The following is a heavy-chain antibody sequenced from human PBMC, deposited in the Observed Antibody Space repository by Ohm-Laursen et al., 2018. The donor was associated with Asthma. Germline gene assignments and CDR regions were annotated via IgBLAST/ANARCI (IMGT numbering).Heavy chain of an antibody. CDR2: ITSSSTT. V-gene: IGHV3-21*05. CDR3: ARIGPEWELPGREYSLHH. CDR1: GFNFSPYS. Sequence: SLRLSCAAAGFNFSPYSMNWVRQSPGKGLEWIAYITSSSTTKHADSVRGRFTTSRDNAKSSVYLQMNSLRAEDTALYYCARIGPEWELPGREYSLHHWGEGTLVTVSS. J-gene: IGHJ1*01. D-gene: IGHD1-26*01.